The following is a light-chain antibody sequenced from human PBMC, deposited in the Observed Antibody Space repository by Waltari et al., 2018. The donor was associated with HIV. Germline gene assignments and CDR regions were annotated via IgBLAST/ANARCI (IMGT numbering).Light chain of an antibody. Sequence: QSALTQPPSVSGSPGQSVTISCTGTNSDVGSYNRVSWYQLPPGTAPKLMIYEVNNRPSGVPDRFSGSKSGNTASLTISGLQAEDEADYYCSPYTSSSTLWMFGGGTKLTVL. CDR2: EVN. J-gene: IGLJ3*02. V-gene: IGLV2-18*02. CDR1: NSDVGSYNR. CDR3: SPYTSSSTLWM.